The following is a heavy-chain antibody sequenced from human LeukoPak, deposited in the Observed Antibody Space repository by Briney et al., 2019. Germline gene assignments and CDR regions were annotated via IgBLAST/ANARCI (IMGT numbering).Heavy chain of an antibody. Sequence: PGGPLRLSCAASGFTFSSYAMHWVRQAPGKGLEWVAVISYDGSNKYYADSVKGRFTISRDNSKNTLYLQMNSLRAEDTAVYYCAREKIAVAGMGFDYWGQGTLVTVSS. CDR3: AREKIAVAGMGFDY. V-gene: IGHV3-30*04. CDR1: GFTFSSYA. CDR2: ISYDGSNK. J-gene: IGHJ4*02. D-gene: IGHD6-19*01.